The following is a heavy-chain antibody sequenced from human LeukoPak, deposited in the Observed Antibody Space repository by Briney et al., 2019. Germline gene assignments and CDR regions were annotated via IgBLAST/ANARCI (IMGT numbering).Heavy chain of an antibody. CDR1: GYTFTSYG. D-gene: IGHD3-3*01. CDR3: ARSGNFWSGYYGGDY. CDR2: ISAYNGNT. V-gene: IGHV1-18*01. J-gene: IGHJ4*02. Sequence: ASVKVSCKASGYTFTSYGISWVRQAPGQELEWMGWISAYNGNTNYAQKLQGRVTMTTDTSTSTAYMELRSLRSDDTAVYYCARSGNFWSGYYGGDYWGQGTLVTVSS.